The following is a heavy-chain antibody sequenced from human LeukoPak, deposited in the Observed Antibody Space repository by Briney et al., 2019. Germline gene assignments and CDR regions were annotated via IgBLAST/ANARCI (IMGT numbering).Heavy chain of an antibody. CDR1: GGSFSGYY. CDR3: ARVRSYTVTTIDY. J-gene: IGHJ4*02. V-gene: IGHV4-34*01. Sequence: SETLSLTCAVYGGSFSGYYWGGLRPPPGKGLAWMGSIYYSGSTYYNPSLKSRVTISVDTSKNQFSLKLSSVTAADTAVYYCARVRSYTVTTIDYWGEGTLVTVSS. D-gene: IGHD4-17*01. CDR2: IYYSGST.